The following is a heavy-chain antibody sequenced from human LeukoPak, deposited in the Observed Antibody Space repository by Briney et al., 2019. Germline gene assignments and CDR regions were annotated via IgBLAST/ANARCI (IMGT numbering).Heavy chain of an antibody. D-gene: IGHD6-13*01. J-gene: IGHJ4*02. V-gene: IGHV5-10-1*01. CDR2: IDPSDSYT. CDR3: ARLGSSSWYIY. CDR1: GYIFTNYW. Sequence: ESLKISCKGSGYIFTNYWIGWVRQMPGKGLEWMGRIDPSDSYTNYSPSFQGHVTISADKSISTAYLQWSSLKASDTAMYYCARLGSSSWYIYWGQGTLVTVSS.